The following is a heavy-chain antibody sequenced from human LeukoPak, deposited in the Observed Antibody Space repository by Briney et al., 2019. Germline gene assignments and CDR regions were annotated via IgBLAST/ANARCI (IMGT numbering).Heavy chain of an antibody. J-gene: IGHJ6*03. CDR3: ARSVGYSYGWVGYYYYYMDV. Sequence: SETLSLTCTVSGGSISSSSYYWGWIRQPPGKGLEWIGSIYYSGSTYYNPSLNSRVTISVDTSKNQFSLKLSSVTAADTAVYYCARSVGYSYGWVGYYYYYMDVWGKGTTVTVSS. D-gene: IGHD5-18*01. CDR2: IYYSGST. V-gene: IGHV4-39*07. CDR1: GGSISSSSYY.